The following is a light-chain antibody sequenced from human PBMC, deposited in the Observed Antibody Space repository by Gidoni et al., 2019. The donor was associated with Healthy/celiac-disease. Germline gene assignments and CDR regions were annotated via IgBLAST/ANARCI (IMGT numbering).Light chain of an antibody. Sequence: EIVLTQSPVTLSLSPGERATLSCRASQRVSSSYLAWYQQKPGQAPRLLIDGASSRAHGIPDRFSGSGSGTDFILTISRLEPEDFAVYYCQQYDSSLWTFXQXTKVEIK. CDR3: QQYDSSLWT. CDR1: QRVSSSY. V-gene: IGKV3-20*01. CDR2: GAS. J-gene: IGKJ1*01.